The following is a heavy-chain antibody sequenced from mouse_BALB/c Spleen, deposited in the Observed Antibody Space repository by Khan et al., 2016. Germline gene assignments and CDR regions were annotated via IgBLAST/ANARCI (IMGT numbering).Heavy chain of an antibody. V-gene: IGHV1-80*01. CDR3: AGSVYGYDY. D-gene: IGHD2-2*01. J-gene: IGHJ2*01. CDR1: GYAFSIYW. CDR2: IYPGDGDT. Sequence: QVQLKESGAELVRPGSSVKISCKASGYAFSIYWMNWVKQRPGQGLEWIGQIYPGDGDTDYNGKFKDKATLTADKSSSTAYMQLRSLKSEEPAVYFCAGSVYGYDYWGQGTTLTVSS.